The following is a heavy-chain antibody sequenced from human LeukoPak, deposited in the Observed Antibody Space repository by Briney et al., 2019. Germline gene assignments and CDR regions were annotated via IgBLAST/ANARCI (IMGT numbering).Heavy chain of an antibody. CDR3: ARDHDYDFWSGYYGGYYFDY. D-gene: IGHD3-3*01. J-gene: IGHJ4*02. CDR2: IYTSGST. CDR1: GGSISSGSYY. Sequence: PSETLSLTCSVSGGSISSGSYYWSWIRQPAGKGLEWIGRIYTSGSTNYNPSLKSRVTMSVDTSKNQFSLKLSSVTAADTAVYYCARDHDYDFWSGYYGGYYFDYWGQGTLVTVSS. V-gene: IGHV4-61*02.